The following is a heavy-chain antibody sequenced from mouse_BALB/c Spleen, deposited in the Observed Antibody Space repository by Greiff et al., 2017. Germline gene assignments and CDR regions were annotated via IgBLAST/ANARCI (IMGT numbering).Heavy chain of an antibody. V-gene: IGHV5-12-1*01. Sequence: EVQLVESGGGLVKPGGSLKLSCAASGFAFTSYDMSWVRQTPGKRLEWVAYISSGGGSTYYPDTVKGRFTISRDNAKNTLYLQMSSLKSEDTAMYYCARQGYDYFDYWGQGTTLTVSS. D-gene: IGHD3-1*01. CDR1: GFAFTSYD. CDR2: ISSGGGST. CDR3: ARQGYDYFDY. J-gene: IGHJ2*01.